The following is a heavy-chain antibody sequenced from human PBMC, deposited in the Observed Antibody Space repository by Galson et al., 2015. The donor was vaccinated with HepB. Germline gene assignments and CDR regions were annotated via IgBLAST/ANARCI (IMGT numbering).Heavy chain of an antibody. CDR1: GGSITSGTYY. J-gene: IGHJ6*03. CDR2: IYPGAST. D-gene: IGHD4-17*01. Sequence: TLSLTCTVSGGSITSGTYYWSWVRQPAGKGLEWIGRIYPGASTNYNPSLKSRLIMSVDMSKNQFSLRLRSVIAADTAVYYCARGYGRYYYYMDVWGKGTTVTVSS. CDR3: ARGYGRYYYYMDV. V-gene: IGHV4-61*02.